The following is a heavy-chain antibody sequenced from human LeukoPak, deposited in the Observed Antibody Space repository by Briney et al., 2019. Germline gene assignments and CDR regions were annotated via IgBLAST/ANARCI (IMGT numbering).Heavy chain of an antibody. CDR3: ARQADYDILTGP. V-gene: IGHV4-39*07. J-gene: IGHJ5*02. Sequence: SETLSLTCTVSGDSFTSVTDYWAWIRQPPGKGLEWIASGDYSGGTYYNPSLESRVAISADMSKKQISLKLASVTGADTAVYYCARQADYDILTGPWGQGTLVTVSS. CDR2: GDYSGGT. CDR1: GDSFTSVTDY. D-gene: IGHD3-9*01.